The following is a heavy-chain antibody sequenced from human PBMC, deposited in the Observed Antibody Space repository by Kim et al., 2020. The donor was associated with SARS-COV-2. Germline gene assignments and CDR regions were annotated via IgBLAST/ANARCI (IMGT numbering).Heavy chain of an antibody. Sequence: GGSLRLSCAASGFTFSGYAMTWVRQAPGKGLEWVSGISGSGGSTFYADSVKGRFIISRDNSKNTLHLQMNSLRAEDTAVYYCARHVGSSGSEFHHWGQGALVTASS. CDR3: ARHVGSSGSEFHH. CDR1: GFTFSGYA. CDR2: ISGSGGST. V-gene: IGHV3-23*01. D-gene: IGHD3-22*01. J-gene: IGHJ1*01.